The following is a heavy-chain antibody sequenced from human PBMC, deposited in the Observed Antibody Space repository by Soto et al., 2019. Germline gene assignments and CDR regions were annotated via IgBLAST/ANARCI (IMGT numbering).Heavy chain of an antibody. CDR3: ARDRSSSGV. Sequence: ASVKVSCKASGYTFTNTWMHWVRQAPGQGLEWMGRISAYNGNTNYAQKFQGRVTMTTDTSTSTAYMELRSLRSDDTAMYYCARDRSSSGVWGQGTTVTVSS. CDR1: GYTFTNTW. D-gene: IGHD6-6*01. J-gene: IGHJ6*02. V-gene: IGHV1-18*04. CDR2: ISAYNGNT.